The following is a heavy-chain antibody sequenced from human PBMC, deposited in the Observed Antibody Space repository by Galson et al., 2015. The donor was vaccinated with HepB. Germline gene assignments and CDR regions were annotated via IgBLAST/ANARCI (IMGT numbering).Heavy chain of an antibody. J-gene: IGHJ6*02. CDR2: INPSSGST. CDR1: GYTLTDYY. D-gene: IGHD2-15*01. CDR3: ARGVVVAAQYYYYYYGMDV. V-gene: IGHV1-46*01. Sequence: SVKVSCKASGYTLTDYYMHWVRQAPGQGLEWLGIINPSSGSTTYAQKFQGRVTITADESTSTAYMELSSLRSEDTAVYYCARGVVVAAQYYYYYYGMDVWGQGTTVTVSS.